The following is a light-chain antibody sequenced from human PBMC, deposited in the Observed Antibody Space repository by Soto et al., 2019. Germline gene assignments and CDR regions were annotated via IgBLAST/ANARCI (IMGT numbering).Light chain of an antibody. Sequence: EIVLTQSPGTLSLSPGERATLSCRASQSVSGSSLAWYKQKPGQAPRLLIYGASSRATGIPDRLSGSGSGTDFTLTINRLVSEEFVVYYCQQNDSSPSSFHFGPWTKVDIK. J-gene: IGKJ3*01. CDR2: GAS. CDR1: QSVSGSS. CDR3: QQNDSSPSSFH. V-gene: IGKV3-20*01.